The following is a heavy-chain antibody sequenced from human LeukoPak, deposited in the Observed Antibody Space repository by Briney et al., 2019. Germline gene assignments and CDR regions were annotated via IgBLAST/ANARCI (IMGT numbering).Heavy chain of an antibody. CDR3: ARELDTALGV. Sequence: AGGSLRLSCAASGFAVSSSYMTWVRQAPGKGLEWVSIIYSGGNTSYADSVKGRFTISSDNSKNTVFLQMNSLRAEDTAVYYCARELDTALGVWGQGTTVTVSS. CDR2: IYSGGNT. J-gene: IGHJ6*02. CDR1: GFAVSSSY. V-gene: IGHV3-53*01. D-gene: IGHD5-18*01.